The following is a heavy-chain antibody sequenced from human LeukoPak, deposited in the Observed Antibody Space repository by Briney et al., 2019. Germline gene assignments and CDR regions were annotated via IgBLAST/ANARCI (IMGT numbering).Heavy chain of an antibody. V-gene: IGHV2-5*01. J-gene: IGHJ4*02. CDR2: IYWNDDK. D-gene: IGHD4-17*01. Sequence: SGPTLVKPIQNLTLTCTFSGFSLSTSGVGVGWIRQTPGKALEWLALIYWNDDKRYSPSLKSRLTITKDTSKNQVVLTMTNMDPVDTATYYCAHRRQPTTTVTRVYYFDYWGQGTLVTVSS. CDR1: GFSLSTSGVG. CDR3: AHRRQPTTTVTRVYYFDY.